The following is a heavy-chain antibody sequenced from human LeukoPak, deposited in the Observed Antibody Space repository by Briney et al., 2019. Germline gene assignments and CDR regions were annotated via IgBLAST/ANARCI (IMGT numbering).Heavy chain of an antibody. J-gene: IGHJ4*02. CDR3: ARQDKGSMVRGEYARNYFDY. CDR2: IYYSGST. V-gene: IGHV4-39*01. CDR1: GGSISSSSYY. Sequence: SETLSLTCTVSGGSISSSSYYWGWIRQPPGKGLEWIGSIYYSGSTYYNPSLKSRVTISVDTSKNQFSLKLSSVTAADTAVYYCARQDKGSMVRGEYARNYFDYWGQGTLVTVSS. D-gene: IGHD3-10*01.